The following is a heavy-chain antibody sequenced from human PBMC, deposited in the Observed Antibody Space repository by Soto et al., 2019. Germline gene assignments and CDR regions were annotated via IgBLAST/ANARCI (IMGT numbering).Heavy chain of an antibody. CDR3: ARWVVGPSWFDP. CDR2: IYDSGST. Sequence: PSETLSLTCTVSGGSISSGGYYWSWIRQHPGKGLEWIGYIYDSGSTYYNPSLKSRVTISVDTSKNQFSLKLSSVTAADTAVYYCARWVVGPSWFDPWGQGTLVTVSS. CDR1: GGSISSGGYY. D-gene: IGHD2-15*01. V-gene: IGHV4-31*03. J-gene: IGHJ5*02.